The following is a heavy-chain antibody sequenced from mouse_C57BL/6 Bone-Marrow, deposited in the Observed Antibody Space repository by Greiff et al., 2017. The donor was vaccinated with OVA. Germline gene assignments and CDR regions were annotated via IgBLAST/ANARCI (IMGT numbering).Heavy chain of an antibody. CDR2: INPSTGGT. D-gene: IGHD1-1*01. CDR1: GYSFTGYY. Sequence: EVQLQQSGPELVKPGASVTISCKASGYSFTGYYMNWVKQSPEKSLEWIGEINPSTGGTTYNQKFKAKATLTVDKSSSTAYMQLKSLTSEDSAVYYCARLLRSYWYFDVWGTGTTVTVSS. CDR3: ARLLRSYWYFDV. J-gene: IGHJ1*03. V-gene: IGHV1-42*01.